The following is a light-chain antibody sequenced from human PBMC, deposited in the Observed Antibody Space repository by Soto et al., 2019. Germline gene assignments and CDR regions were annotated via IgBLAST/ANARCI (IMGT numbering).Light chain of an antibody. CDR3: QQNNNWPLMYI. Sequence: EIVMTQSPATLSVSPGERATLSCRASQSVSSNLAWYQQKPGQAPRLLIYGASTRATGIPARFSGSGSGTEFTLTTSSLQSKFFAFYYCQQNNNWPLMYIFGRGTKLENK. J-gene: IGKJ2*01. V-gene: IGKV3-15*01. CDR1: QSVSSN. CDR2: GAS.